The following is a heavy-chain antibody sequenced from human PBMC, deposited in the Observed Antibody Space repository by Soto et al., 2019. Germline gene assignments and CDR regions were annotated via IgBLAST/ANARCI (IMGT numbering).Heavy chain of an antibody. Sequence: QVQLVQSVAEVKKPGASVKVSCKASGYNFTSYAISWVRQAPGQGVEWMGGISAYNGNTNYAQKLQGRVTLTPGPSTSTAYTELRLLRSDGTAVYYCARDLLPVDILGQGPMVTVSS. D-gene: IGHD6-19*01. CDR1: GYNFTSYA. CDR2: ISAYNGNT. J-gene: IGHJ3*02. CDR3: ARDLLPVDI. V-gene: IGHV1-18*01.